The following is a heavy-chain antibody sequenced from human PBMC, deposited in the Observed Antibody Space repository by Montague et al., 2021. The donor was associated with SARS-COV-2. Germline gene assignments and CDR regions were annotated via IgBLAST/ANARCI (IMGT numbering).Heavy chain of an antibody. CDR2: IDWNEDK. D-gene: IGHD3-10*01. Sequence: PALVKPTQTLTLTCTFSVFSLSGVGMGVAWIRQAPGKALEWLAGIDWNEDKRYSPPLKNRLTITRHTSNNQVVLTVTYVDAADTGTYYCAHSRIAFSGAPLDFWGQGTLVTVSS. V-gene: IGHV2-5*01. CDR1: VFSLSGVGMG. CDR3: AHSRIAFSGAPLDF. J-gene: IGHJ4*02.